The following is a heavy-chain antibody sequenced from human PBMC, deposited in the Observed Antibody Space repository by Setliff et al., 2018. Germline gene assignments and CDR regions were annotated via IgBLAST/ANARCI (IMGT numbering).Heavy chain of an antibody. D-gene: IGHD3-3*01. J-gene: IGHJ3*02. CDR3: ARDGPGRGVTDAFDI. V-gene: IGHV4-34*01. Sequence: PSETLSLTCAVYGGSLSGYYWSWIRQTPVKGLEWIGEINHPGGTNYNPSLKSRVTISVDTSKNQFALKLSSVTAADTAVYYCARDGPGRGVTDAFDIWGQGTMVTGS. CDR2: INHPGGT. CDR1: GGSLSGYY.